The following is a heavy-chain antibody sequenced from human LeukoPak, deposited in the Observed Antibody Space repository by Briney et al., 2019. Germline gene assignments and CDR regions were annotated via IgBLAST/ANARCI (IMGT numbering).Heavy chain of an antibody. D-gene: IGHD3-9*01. Sequence: PGGSLRLSCAVSGFTFSRYGMHWVRQAPGKGLEWVAVISYDGSNKYYADSVKGRFTISRDNSKNTLYLQMNSLRAEDTAVYYCVKDRRYFDWLSDFDYWGQGTLVTVSS. CDR3: VKDRRYFDWLSDFDY. J-gene: IGHJ4*02. V-gene: IGHV3-30*18. CDR1: GFTFSRYG. CDR2: ISYDGSNK.